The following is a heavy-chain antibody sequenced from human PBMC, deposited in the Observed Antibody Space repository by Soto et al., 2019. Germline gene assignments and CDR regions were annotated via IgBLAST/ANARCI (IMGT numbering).Heavy chain of an antibody. CDR1: GFTFSSYG. Sequence: GGSLRLSCAASGFTFSSYGMHWVRQAPGKGLEWVAVIWYDGSNKYYADSVKGRFTISRDNSKNTLYLQMNSLRAEDTAVYYCARAPIVVVKDAFDIWGQGTMVTVSS. V-gene: IGHV3-33*01. D-gene: IGHD3-22*01. CDR3: ARAPIVVVKDAFDI. J-gene: IGHJ3*02. CDR2: IWYDGSNK.